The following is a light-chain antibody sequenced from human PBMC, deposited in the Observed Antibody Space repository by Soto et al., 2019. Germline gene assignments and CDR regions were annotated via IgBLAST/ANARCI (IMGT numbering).Light chain of an antibody. J-gene: IGKJ4*01. V-gene: IGKV3-20*01. CDR1: QSVSSSY. CDR2: GTS. CDR3: QQYGTSALT. Sequence: IVLTQSPCTLSLSPGERATLSCRASQSVSSSYLVWYQQRPGQPPRLLIYGTSTRAAGISDRFSGSGSGTDFTLTIYRLEPGDSAVYYCQQYGTSALTFGGGIKV.